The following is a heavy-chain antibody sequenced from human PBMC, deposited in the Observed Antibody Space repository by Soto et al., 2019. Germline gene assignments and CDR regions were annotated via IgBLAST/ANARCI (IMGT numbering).Heavy chain of an antibody. V-gene: IGHV4-31*03. J-gene: IGHJ4*02. CDR1: GGSISSGGYY. CDR3: ARVYYGSGSYYVDY. CDR2: IYYSGST. D-gene: IGHD3-10*01. Sequence: QVQLQESGPGLVKPSQTLSLTCTVSGGSISSGGYYWSWIRQHPGKGLEWIGYIYYSGSTYYNPSLKSRVTISVDTSKNQFYLKLSSVTAADTAVSYCARVYYGSGSYYVDYWGQGTLVTVSS.